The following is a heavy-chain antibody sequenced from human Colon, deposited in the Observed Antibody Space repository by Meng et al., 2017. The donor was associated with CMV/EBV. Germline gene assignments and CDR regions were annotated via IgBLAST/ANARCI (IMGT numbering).Heavy chain of an antibody. J-gene: IGHJ1*01. D-gene: IGHD1-1*01. V-gene: IGHV1-8*01. CDR2: MNPDSSLT. Sequence: KVSCKTSGYSFTTYDIYWVRQSSGQGLEWMGLMNPDSSLTSYAQKFQGRVTMTRNTSITTAYMELTNLRSDDTAVYYCVRGRILEGGWGQGTLVTVSS. CDR1: GYSFTTYD. CDR3: VRGRILEGG.